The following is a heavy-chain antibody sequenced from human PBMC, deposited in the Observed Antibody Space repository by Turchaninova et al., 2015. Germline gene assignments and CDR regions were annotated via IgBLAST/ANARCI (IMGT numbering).Heavy chain of an antibody. CDR1: GCSTPSCGYH. Sequence: QVQLQESGPGLVKPSQPLSPPSSLSGCSTPSCGYHWIWIRQYPGKGLEWIGYISYSGSTYDNPSLQSRVSTSVDTSKNQFSLRLSSVTAADAAIYYCARDHGCSTSSCYLGRFDPWGQGTLVTVSS. CDR3: ARDHGCSTSSCYLGRFDP. CDR2: ISYSGST. D-gene: IGHD2-2*01. V-gene: IGHV4-31*03. J-gene: IGHJ5*02.